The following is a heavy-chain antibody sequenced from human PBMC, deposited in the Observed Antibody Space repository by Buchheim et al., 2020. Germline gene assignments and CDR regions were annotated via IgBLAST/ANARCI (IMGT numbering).Heavy chain of an antibody. V-gene: IGHV3-74*01. D-gene: IGHD6-13*01. CDR3: SSARGSSSWYDY. Sequence: EVQLVESGGGLVQPGGSLRLSCAASGFTFSTYWMHWVRQAPGKGLVWVSRINSDGGTTSYADSVKGRFTISRANAKNTLYLEMNSLRADDTAVYYCSSARGSSSWYDYWGQGAL. CDR2: INSDGGTT. J-gene: IGHJ4*02. CDR1: GFTFSTYW.